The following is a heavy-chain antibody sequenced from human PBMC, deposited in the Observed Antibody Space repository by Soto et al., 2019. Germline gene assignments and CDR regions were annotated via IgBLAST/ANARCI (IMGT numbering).Heavy chain of an antibody. CDR2: ISGTSTYI. V-gene: IGHV3-21*01. Sequence: EVQLVESGGGLVKPGGSLRLSCAASGFTFSSYSMSWVRQAPGKGLEWVSSISGTSTYIYYADSVRGRFTISRDNAKNSRNLQMNTLRAEDTAVYYCARGAPTEPLDYFDYWGQGTLVTVSS. CDR3: ARGAPTEPLDYFDY. J-gene: IGHJ4*02. D-gene: IGHD1-1*01. CDR1: GFTFSSYS.